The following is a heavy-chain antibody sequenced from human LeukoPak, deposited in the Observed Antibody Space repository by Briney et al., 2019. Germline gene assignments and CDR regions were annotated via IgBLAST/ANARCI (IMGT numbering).Heavy chain of an antibody. V-gene: IGHV4-38-2*02. CDR1: GYSISSGYY. CDR3: AREAGNHYYYYMDV. J-gene: IGHJ6*03. Sequence: SETLSLTCTVSGYSISSGYYWGWIRQPPGKGLEWIGSIYHSGSTYYNPSLKSRVTISVDTSKNQFSLKLSSVTAADTAVYYCAREAGNHYYYYMDVWGKGTTVTVSS. D-gene: IGHD4-23*01. CDR2: IYHSGST.